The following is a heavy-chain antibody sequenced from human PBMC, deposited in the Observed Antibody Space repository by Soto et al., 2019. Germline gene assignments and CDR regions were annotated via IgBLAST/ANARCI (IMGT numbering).Heavy chain of an antibody. Sequence: QVQLVQSGAEVKKPGASVKVSCKASGYTFTNYGISSVRQAPGQGLEWMGWISAYNGNTDYAQKLQGRVTMTTDTSMSTAYMELRSLRSHDTAVYYCARVGAYCVSTSCHDYWGQGPLVTVSS. V-gene: IGHV1-18*01. J-gene: IGHJ4*02. D-gene: IGHD2-2*01. CDR1: GYTFTNYG. CDR3: ARVGAYCVSTSCHDY. CDR2: ISAYNGNT.